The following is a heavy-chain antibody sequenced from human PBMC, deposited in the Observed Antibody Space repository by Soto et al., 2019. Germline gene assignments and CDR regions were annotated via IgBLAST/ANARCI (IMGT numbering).Heavy chain of an antibody. CDR2: INPNSGGT. Sequence: ASVKVSCKASGYTFTGYYMHWVRQAPGQGLEWMGWINPNSGGTNYAQKFQGWVTMTRDTSISTAYMELSRLRSDDTAVYYCARSVEMATIIYYGMDGRGQGTTVTVSS. CDR1: GYTFTGYY. D-gene: IGHD5-12*01. J-gene: IGHJ6*02. CDR3: ARSVEMATIIYYGMDG. V-gene: IGHV1-2*04.